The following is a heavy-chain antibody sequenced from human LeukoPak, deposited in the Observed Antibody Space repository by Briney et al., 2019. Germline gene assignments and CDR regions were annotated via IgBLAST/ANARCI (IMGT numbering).Heavy chain of an antibody. J-gene: IGHJ4*02. CDR2: ISSSSSYI. V-gene: IGHV3-21*01. CDR3: ARDSSGWSGFDY. D-gene: IGHD6-19*01. CDR1: GFTFSGYS. Sequence: PGGSLRLSCAASGFTFSGYSMNWVRQAPGKGLEWVSSISSSSSYIYYADSVKGRFTISRDNAKNSLYLQMNSLRAEDTAVYYCARDSSGWSGFDYWGQGTLVTVSS.